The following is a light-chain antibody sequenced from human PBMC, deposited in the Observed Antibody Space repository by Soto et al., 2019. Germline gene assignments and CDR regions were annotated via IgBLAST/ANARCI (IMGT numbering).Light chain of an antibody. CDR2: DAS. CDR3: LQYNTWPYT. J-gene: IGKJ2*01. Sequence: EVVMTQSPGTLSVSPGEGATLSCRASQSVSVNLAWYQHRPGQAPRPLIYDASTRAIGVPVRFSGRGSETEFTLTISGLQSEDFGFYYCLQYNTWPYTFGRGTKLEI. V-gene: IGKV3-15*01. CDR1: QSVSVN.